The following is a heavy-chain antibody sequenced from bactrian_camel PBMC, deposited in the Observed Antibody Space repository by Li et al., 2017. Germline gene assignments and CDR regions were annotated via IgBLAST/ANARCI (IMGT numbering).Heavy chain of an antibody. CDR2: IATGSGNT. J-gene: IGHJ4*01. CDR1: GYTYNRNC. CDR3: AAGLPGVDCGLNPRCYNA. D-gene: IGHD3*01. V-gene: IGHV3S1*01. Sequence: HVQLVESGGNSVQAGGSLRLSCEISGYTYNRNCMAWFRLAPGKEREGDARIATGSGNTYYADSVKGRFTISQDNAKNSVYLQMNSLKPEDTGTYYCAAGLPGVDCGLNPRCYNAWGQGTQVTVSS.